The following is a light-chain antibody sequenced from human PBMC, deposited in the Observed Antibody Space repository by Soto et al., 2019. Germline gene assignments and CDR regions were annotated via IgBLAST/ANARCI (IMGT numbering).Light chain of an antibody. CDR1: SGHSNYA. Sequence: QPVLTQSPSASSSLGASVKLTCTLSSGHSNYANAWHQQQPEKGPRFLMKLNGDGSHSKGDGIPDRFSVSSSGAERYLTVSTVHPEDEADYSCQTWVTGIHIFGGGTKLTVL. V-gene: IGLV4-69*01. CDR2: LNGDGSH. J-gene: IGLJ2*01. CDR3: QTWVTGIHI.